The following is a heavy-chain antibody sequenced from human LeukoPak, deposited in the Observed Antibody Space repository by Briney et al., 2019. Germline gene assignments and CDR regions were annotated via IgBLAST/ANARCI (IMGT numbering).Heavy chain of an antibody. CDR2: IYYSGST. V-gene: IGHV4-39*07. CDR1: GGSISSSSYY. D-gene: IGHD2-15*01. Sequence: PSETLSLTCTVSGGSISSSSYYWGWIRQPPGKGLEWIGSIYYSGSTYYNPSLKSRVTISVDTSKNQFSLKLSSVTAADTAVYYCARDRRAVVAATAALDYWGQGTLVTVSS. CDR3: ARDRRAVVAATAALDY. J-gene: IGHJ4*02.